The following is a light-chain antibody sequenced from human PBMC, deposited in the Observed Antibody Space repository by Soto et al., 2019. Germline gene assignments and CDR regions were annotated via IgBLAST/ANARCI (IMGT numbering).Light chain of an antibody. CDR3: QQYGSSPL. CDR1: QSVSSSY. CDR2: GAS. V-gene: IGKV3-20*01. Sequence: EIVFTQSPGTLSLSPGERATLSCRASQSVSSSYLAWYQQKPGQAPRLLIYGASSRATGIPDRFSGSGSGTDFTLTISRLEPEDFAVYYCQQYGSSPLFGQGTRLEI. J-gene: IGKJ5*01.